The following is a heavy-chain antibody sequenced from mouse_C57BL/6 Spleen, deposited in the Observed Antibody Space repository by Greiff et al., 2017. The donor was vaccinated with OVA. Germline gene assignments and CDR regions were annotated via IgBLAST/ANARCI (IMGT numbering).Heavy chain of an antibody. CDR2: IDPSDSET. V-gene: IGHV1-52*01. CDR3: ARDYGSSPLPY. D-gene: IGHD1-1*01. Sequence: QVQLQQPGAELVRPGSSVKLSCKASGYTFTSYWMHWVKQRPIQGLEWIGNIDPSDSETHYNQKFKDKATLTVDKSSSTAYMQLSSLTSEDSAVYYCARDYGSSPLPYWGQGTTLTVSS. CDR1: GYTFTSYW. J-gene: IGHJ2*01.